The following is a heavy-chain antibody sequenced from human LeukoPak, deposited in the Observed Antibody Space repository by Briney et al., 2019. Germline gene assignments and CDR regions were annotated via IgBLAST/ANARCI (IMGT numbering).Heavy chain of an antibody. CDR3: AKYYYGSGYYYYYYYMDV. J-gene: IGHJ6*03. CDR2: ISSSSSYI. CDR1: GFTFSSYS. V-gene: IGHV3-21*01. D-gene: IGHD3-10*01. Sequence: GGSLRLSCAASGFTFSSYSMNWVRQAPGKGLEWVSSISSSSSYIYYADSVKGRFTISRDNAKNSLYLQMNSLRAEDTAVYYCAKYYYGSGYYYYYYYMDVWGKGTTVTISS.